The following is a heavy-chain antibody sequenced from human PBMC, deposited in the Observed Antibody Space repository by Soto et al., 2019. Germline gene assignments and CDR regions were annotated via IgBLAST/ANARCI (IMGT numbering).Heavy chain of an antibody. J-gene: IGHJ4*02. CDR3: ARDYYDSSGYYALGY. V-gene: IGHV4-31*03. D-gene: IGHD3-22*01. CDR1: GGSISSGGYY. Sequence: SETLSLTCTVSGGSISSGGYYWSWIRQHPGKGLEWIGYIYYSGSTYYNPSLKSRVTISVDTSKNQFSLKLSSVTAADTAVYYCARDYYDSSGYYALGYWGQGTLVTVSS. CDR2: IYYSGST.